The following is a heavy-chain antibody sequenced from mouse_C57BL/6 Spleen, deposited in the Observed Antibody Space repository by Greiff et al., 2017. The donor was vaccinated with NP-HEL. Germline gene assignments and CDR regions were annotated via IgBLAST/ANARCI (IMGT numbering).Heavy chain of an antibody. J-gene: IGHJ3*01. CDR2: IRNKANGYTT. Sequence: EVKVVESGGGLVQPGGSLSLSCAASGFTFTDYYMSWVRQPPGKALEWLGFIRNKANGYTTEYSASVKGRFTISRENSQSILYLQMNALRAEDSATYYCARNYGSSAWFAYWGQGTLVTVSA. CDR3: ARNYGSSAWFAY. V-gene: IGHV7-3*01. CDR1: GFTFTDYY. D-gene: IGHD1-1*01.